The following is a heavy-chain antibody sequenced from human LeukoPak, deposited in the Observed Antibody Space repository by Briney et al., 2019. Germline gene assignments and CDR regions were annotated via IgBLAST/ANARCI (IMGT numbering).Heavy chain of an antibody. D-gene: IGHD6-19*01. V-gene: IGHV4-59*04. CDR3: ARTLPYNGGWRATFDF. CDR2: IHHIGST. Sequence: GSLRLSCAASGFTFSSYAMSWIRQPPGKGLEWVGNIHHIGSTYYNPPLKSRVAMSVDTSTGQFSLRLSSVTAADTAVYYCARTLPYNGGWRATFDFWGQGTLVTVSS. CDR1: GFTFSSYA. J-gene: IGHJ4*02.